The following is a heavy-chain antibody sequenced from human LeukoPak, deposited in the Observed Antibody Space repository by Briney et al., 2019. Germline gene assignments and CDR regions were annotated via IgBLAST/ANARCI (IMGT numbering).Heavy chain of an antibody. CDR1: GYTFTSYG. CDR2: ISAYNGNT. V-gene: IGHV1-18*01. J-gene: IGHJ4*02. D-gene: IGHD3-22*01. Sequence: GASVKVSCKASGYTFTSYGISWVRQAPGQGLEWMGWISAYNGNTNYAQKLQGRVTMTTDTSTSTVYMELRSLRSDDTAVYYCAREYGYYDSSGYYSDYWGQGTLATVSS. CDR3: AREYGYYDSSGYYSDY.